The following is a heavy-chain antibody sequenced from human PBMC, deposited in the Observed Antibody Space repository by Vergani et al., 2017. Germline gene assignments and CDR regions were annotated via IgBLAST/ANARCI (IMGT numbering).Heavy chain of an antibody. CDR1: GFAFGGYG. CDR2: IRSDESRR. CDR3: AKEGGGDRSGGTCYPEY. J-gene: IGHJ4*02. D-gene: IGHD2-15*01. V-gene: IGHV3-30*02. Sequence: QVQLVESGGGMVQPGRSLRLSFAASGFAFGGYGMHWVRQAPGKGLGWVASIRSDESRRYYGDSLEGPFTISREDSKNTLYLQMKSLRPEDTAVYYCAKEGGGDRSGGTCYPEYWGQGTLVIVSS.